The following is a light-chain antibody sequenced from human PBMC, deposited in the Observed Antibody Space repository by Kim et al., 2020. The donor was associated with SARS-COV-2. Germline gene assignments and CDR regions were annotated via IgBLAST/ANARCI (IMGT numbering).Light chain of an antibody. J-gene: IGLJ2*01. CDR3: NSRVSSGNHVV. Sequence: ALGRTVRLTRQGPILRSYNASWYNQRQGEAPVVFIYGKHTRPSGIPHRFSGSSAGKKASLTISGAQGEDVADYYCNSRVSSGNHVVFGGGTQLTVL. CDR1: ILRSYN. V-gene: IGLV3-19*01. CDR2: GKH.